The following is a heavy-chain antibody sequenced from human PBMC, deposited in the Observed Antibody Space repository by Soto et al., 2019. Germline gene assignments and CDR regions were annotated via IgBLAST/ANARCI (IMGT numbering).Heavy chain of an antibody. CDR3: ARGLFGKQWLVGFDT. D-gene: IGHD6-19*01. CDR2: TIPMFATA. Sequence: QVQLVQSGAEVKKPGSSVKVSCKASGGTFSNYIFSWVRQAPGQGLEWMGGTIPMFATAQYAQKLQGRVTITVDESTSTVYMDLTSLRSDDTAVYYCARGLFGKQWLVGFDTWGEGTLVTVSS. V-gene: IGHV1-69*01. J-gene: IGHJ4*02. CDR1: GGTFSNYI.